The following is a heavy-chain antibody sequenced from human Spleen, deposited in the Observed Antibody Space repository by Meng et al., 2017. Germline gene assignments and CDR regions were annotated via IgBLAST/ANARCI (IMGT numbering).Heavy chain of an antibody. CDR3: ATDSLPGYGSGDEDH. CDR2: MNPNSGNT. Sequence: ASVKVSCKASGYTFTSYDINWVRQATGQGLEWMGWMNPNSGNTGYAQKFQGRVTITRNTSISTAYMELSSLTSEDAATYYCATDSLPGYGSGDEDHWGQGTLVTVSS. J-gene: IGHJ4*02. V-gene: IGHV1-8*03. D-gene: IGHD6-19*01. CDR1: GYTFTSYD.